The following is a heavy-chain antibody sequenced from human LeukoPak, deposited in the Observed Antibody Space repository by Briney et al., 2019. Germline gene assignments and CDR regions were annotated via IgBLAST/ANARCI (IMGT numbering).Heavy chain of an antibody. J-gene: IGHJ4*02. CDR1: GFTFSSYD. D-gene: IGHD1-26*01. CDR3: AKYSGSYPTLDY. V-gene: IGHV3-23*01. CDR2: ISGSGGST. Sequence: GGSLRLSCAASGFTFSSYDMSWVRQAPGKGLEWVSAISGSGGSTYYADSVKGRFTISRDNSKNTLYLQMNSLRAEDTAVYYCAKYSGSYPTLDYWGQGTLVAVCS.